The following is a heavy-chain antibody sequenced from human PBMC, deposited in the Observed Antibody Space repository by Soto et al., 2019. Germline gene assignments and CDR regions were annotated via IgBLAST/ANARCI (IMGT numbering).Heavy chain of an antibody. V-gene: IGHV4-39*01. CDR3: VRQYSSSPYYFDS. Sequence: SETLSLTCTVSGDSISSSDWYWGWIRQPPGKGLEWIGNIYYRGSTYYKPSLKSRVTVSADTSNNQFSLKLGSVSAADTAVYYCVRQYSSSPYYFDSWGQRILVTVSS. CDR1: GDSISSSDWY. D-gene: IGHD2-2*01. J-gene: IGHJ4*02. CDR2: IYYRGST.